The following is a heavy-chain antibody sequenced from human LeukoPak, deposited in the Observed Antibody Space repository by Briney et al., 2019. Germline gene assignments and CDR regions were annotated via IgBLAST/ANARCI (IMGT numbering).Heavy chain of an antibody. Sequence: SEALSLTCTVSGGSISSGSYYWSWIRQPAGKGLEWIGRIYTSGSTNYNPSLKSRVTISVDTSKNQFSLKLSSVTAADTAVYYCARGYDFWPLYYYYMDVWGKGTTVTVSS. J-gene: IGHJ6*03. CDR1: GGSISSGSYY. D-gene: IGHD3-3*01. CDR3: ARGYDFWPLYYYYMDV. CDR2: IYTSGST. V-gene: IGHV4-61*02.